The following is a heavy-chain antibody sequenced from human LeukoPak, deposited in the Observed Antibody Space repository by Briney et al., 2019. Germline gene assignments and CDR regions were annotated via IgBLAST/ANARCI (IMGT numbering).Heavy chain of an antibody. CDR1: GFTFSSYG. J-gene: IGHJ4*02. V-gene: IGHV3-30*02. Sequence: GRSLRLSCAASGFTFSSYGMHWVRQAPGKGLEWVAVIRDDGSKKYYLDSVKGRFTISRDNSKNTLYLQMNSLRAEDTAEYYCAKDLERWLQLGYFDYWGQGTLVTVSS. CDR2: IRDDGSKK. CDR3: AKDLERWLQLGYFDY. D-gene: IGHD5-12*01.